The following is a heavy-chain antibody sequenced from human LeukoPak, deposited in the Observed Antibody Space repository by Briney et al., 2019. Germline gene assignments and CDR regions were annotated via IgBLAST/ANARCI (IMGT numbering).Heavy chain of an antibody. J-gene: IGHJ5*02. V-gene: IGHV6-1*01. CDR1: GDSVSSNSAA. Sequence: SQTLSLTCVISGDSVSSNSAAWNWIRQSPSRGLEWLGRTYYRSKWYNDYALSVKSRIIINPDTSKNQFSLKLSSVTAADTAVYYCVRGRYSSGWFKDKNWFDPWGQGIPVTVSS. CDR3: VRGRYSSGWFKDKNWFDP. CDR2: TYYRSKWYN. D-gene: IGHD6-19*01.